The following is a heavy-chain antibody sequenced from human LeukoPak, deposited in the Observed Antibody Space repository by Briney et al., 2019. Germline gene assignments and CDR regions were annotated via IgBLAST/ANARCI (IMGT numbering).Heavy chain of an antibody. CDR1: GGSISSSSYY. CDR2: IYYSGST. CDR3: ARASSRIVGATPGAFDI. V-gene: IGHV4-39*07. Sequence: ASETLSLTCTVSGGSISSSSYYWGWIRQPPGKGLQWIGSIYYSGSTYYNPSLKSRVTISVDTSKNQFSLKLSSVTAADTAVYYCARASSRIVGATPGAFDIWGQGIMVTVSS. D-gene: IGHD1-26*01. J-gene: IGHJ3*02.